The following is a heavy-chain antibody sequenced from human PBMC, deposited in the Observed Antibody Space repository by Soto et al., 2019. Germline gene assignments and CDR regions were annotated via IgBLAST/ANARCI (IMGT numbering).Heavy chain of an antibody. D-gene: IGHD2-8*01. V-gene: IGHV3-53*01. Sequence: GGSLRLSCAASGFTVSSNYMSWVRQAPGKGLEWVSVIYSGGSTYYADSVKGRFAISRDNSKNTLYLQMNSLRAEDTAVYYCARDCTNGVCYYGMDVWGQGTTVTVSS. J-gene: IGHJ6*02. CDR3: ARDCTNGVCYYGMDV. CDR2: IYSGGST. CDR1: GFTVSSNY.